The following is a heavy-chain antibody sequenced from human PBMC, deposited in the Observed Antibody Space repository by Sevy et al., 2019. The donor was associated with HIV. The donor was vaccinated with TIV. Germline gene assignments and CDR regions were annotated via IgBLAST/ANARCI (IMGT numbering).Heavy chain of an antibody. D-gene: IGHD2-8*01. CDR1: GFTFNIYS. V-gene: IGHV3-23*01. Sequence: GGYLRLSCAASGFTFNIYSMSWVRQTPGKGLEWVATLSFGCGKINHADSVTGRFTMSRDDSKNAVYLQMNNLRVEDTAIYYCAREGCTKPHDYWGQGTLVTVSS. CDR3: AREGCTKPHDY. J-gene: IGHJ4*02. CDR2: LSFGCGKI.